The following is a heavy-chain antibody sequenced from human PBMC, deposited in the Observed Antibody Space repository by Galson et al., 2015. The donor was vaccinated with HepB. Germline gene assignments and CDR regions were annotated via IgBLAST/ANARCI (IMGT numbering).Heavy chain of an antibody. V-gene: IGHV3-30*03. CDR1: GFTFSSYG. D-gene: IGHD4-17*01. CDR3: ATPPDDYGENFNFDY. J-gene: IGHJ4*02. CDR2: ISYDGSNK. Sequence: SLRLSCAASGFTFSSYGMHWVRQAPGKGLEWVAVISYDGSNKYYADSVKGRFTISRDNSKNTLYLQMNSLRAEDTAVYYCATPPDDYGENFNFDYWGQGTLVTVSS.